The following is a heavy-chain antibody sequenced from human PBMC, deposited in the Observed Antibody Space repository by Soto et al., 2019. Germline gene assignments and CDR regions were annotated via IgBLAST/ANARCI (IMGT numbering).Heavy chain of an antibody. V-gene: IGHV3-15*01. CDR3: TTAPEPDPDDYDYIWGSYRTEWFDY. CDR1: GFTFSNAW. CDR2: IKSKTDGGTT. D-gene: IGHD3-16*02. J-gene: IGHJ4*02. Sequence: PGGSLRLSCAASGFTFSNAWMSWVRQAPGKGLEWVGRIKSKTDGGTTDYAAPVKGRFTISRDDSKNTLYLQMNSLKTEDTAVYYCTTAPEPDPDDYDYIWGSYRTEWFDYWGQGTLVTVSS.